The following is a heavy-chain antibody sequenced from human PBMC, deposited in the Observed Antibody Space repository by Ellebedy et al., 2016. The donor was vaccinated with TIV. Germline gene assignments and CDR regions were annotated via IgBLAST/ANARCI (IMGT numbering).Heavy chain of an antibody. Sequence: SETLSLXCTVSGGSISSYYWSWIRQPPGKGLEWIGYIYYSGSTNYNPSLKSRVTISVDTSKNQFSLKLSSVTAADTAVYYCARGVVTRLSLWGQGTLVTVSS. D-gene: IGHD4-23*01. V-gene: IGHV4-59*01. CDR2: IYYSGST. CDR3: ARGVVTRLSL. CDR1: GGSISSYY. J-gene: IGHJ4*02.